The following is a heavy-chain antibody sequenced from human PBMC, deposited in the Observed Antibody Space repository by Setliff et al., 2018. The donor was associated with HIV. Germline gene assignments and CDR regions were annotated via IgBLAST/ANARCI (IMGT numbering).Heavy chain of an antibody. CDR3: ARTSIRSGWGRNNWFDP. CDR1: GYSISSGYY. D-gene: IGHD6-19*01. J-gene: IGHJ5*02. V-gene: IGHV4-38-2*02. Sequence: LSLTCTVSGYSISSGYYWGWIRQTPGKGLEWIGSIYLSGSTYYNPSLKSRVTISLDTSKNQFSLKLSSVTAVDTAVYYCARTSIRSGWGRNNWFDPWGQGTLVTVSS. CDR2: IYLSGST.